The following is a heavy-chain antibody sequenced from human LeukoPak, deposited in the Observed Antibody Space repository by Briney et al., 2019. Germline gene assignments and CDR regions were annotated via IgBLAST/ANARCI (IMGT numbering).Heavy chain of an antibody. CDR1: GFTFSSYG. CDR3: AKDVGVAYSAKGYFDY. CDR2: ISGSGGST. Sequence: GGTLRLSCAASGFTFSSYGMSWVRQAPGKGLEWVSAISGSGGSTYYADSVKGRFTISRDNSKNTLYLQMNSLRAEDTAVYYCAKDVGVAYSAKGYFDYWGQGTLVTVSS. J-gene: IGHJ4*02. V-gene: IGHV3-23*01. D-gene: IGHD1-26*01.